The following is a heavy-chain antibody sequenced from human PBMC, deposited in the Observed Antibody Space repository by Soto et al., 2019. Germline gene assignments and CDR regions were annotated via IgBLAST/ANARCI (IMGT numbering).Heavy chain of an antibody. CDR2: IYYSGST. V-gene: IGHV4-59*01. CDR3: ARGKFPFTFDY. CDR1: GGSISTYY. D-gene: IGHD3-10*01. J-gene: IGHJ4*02. Sequence: SETLSLTCTVSGGSISTYYWSWIRQPPGKGLEWIGYIYYSGSTNYNPSLKSRVTISEDAPKNQFSLKLSSVTAADTAVYYCARGKFPFTFDYWGQGTLVTAPQ.